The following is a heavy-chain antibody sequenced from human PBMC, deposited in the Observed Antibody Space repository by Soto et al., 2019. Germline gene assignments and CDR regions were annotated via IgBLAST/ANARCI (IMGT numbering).Heavy chain of an antibody. Sequence: ASVKVSCKTSGGTFSSYAISWVRQAPGQGLEWMGGIVPIVDTSTYAQKFQGRVTITRDTSASTAYMELSSLRSEDTAVYYCAREATSSFDYWGQGTLVTVSS. CDR2: IVPIVDTS. J-gene: IGHJ4*02. CDR1: GGTFSSYA. CDR3: AREATSSFDY. D-gene: IGHD2-2*01. V-gene: IGHV1-69*05.